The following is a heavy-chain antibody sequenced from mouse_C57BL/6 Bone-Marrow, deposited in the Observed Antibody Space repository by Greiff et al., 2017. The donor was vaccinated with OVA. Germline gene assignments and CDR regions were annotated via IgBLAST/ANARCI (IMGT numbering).Heavy chain of an antibody. V-gene: IGHV5-6*02. J-gene: IGHJ4*01. CDR3: ARTGSNYSFY. D-gene: IGHD2-5*01. CDR1: GFTFSSYG. Sequence: EVMLVESGGDLVKPGGSLKLSCAASGFTFSSYGMSWVRQTPDKRLEWVATISSGGSYTYYPDSVKGRFTISRDNAKNTLYLQMSSLKSEDTAMYYCARTGSNYSFYWGQGTSVTVSS. CDR2: ISSGGSYT.